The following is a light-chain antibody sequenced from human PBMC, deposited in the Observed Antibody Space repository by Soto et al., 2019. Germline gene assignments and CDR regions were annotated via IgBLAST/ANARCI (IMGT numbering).Light chain of an antibody. CDR3: QQYDTSPRT. V-gene: IGKV3-20*01. CDR1: QSISSGY. Sequence: EIVLTQSPGTLSLSPGERATLSCRASQSISSGYLAWYQQEPGQAPRLLIYGVSSRATGIPDRFSGSGSGTDFTLTISRLEPEDFEVYYCQQYDTSPRTFGQGTKVDIX. J-gene: IGKJ1*01. CDR2: GVS.